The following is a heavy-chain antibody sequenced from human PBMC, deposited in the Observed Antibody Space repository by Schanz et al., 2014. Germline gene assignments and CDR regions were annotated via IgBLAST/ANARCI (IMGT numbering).Heavy chain of an antibody. V-gene: IGHV3-11*05. D-gene: IGHD2-2*01. CDR2: ISGSSIHK. Sequence: QVYLVESGGDLVKPGGSLRLSCAASGFTFSDYYMAWIRQAPGKGLEWVSHISGSSIHKNYADSVKGRFSISRDNGETSVYLQMNSLRAEDTAVYYCAKVAPAATYLDSWGQGTLVTVSA. CDR3: AKVAPAATYLDS. J-gene: IGHJ4*02. CDR1: GFTFSDYY.